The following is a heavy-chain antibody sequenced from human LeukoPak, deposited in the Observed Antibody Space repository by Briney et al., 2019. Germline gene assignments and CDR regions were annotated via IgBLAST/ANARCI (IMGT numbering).Heavy chain of an antibody. Sequence: GGSLRPSCAASGFTFSSYAMSWVRQAPGKGLEWVSAISGSGGSTYYADSVKGRFAISRDNSKNTLYLQMNSLRAEDTAVYYCAKDPCYYDSSGYYRYYFDYWGQGTLVTVSS. CDR2: ISGSGGST. J-gene: IGHJ4*02. CDR1: GFTFSSYA. D-gene: IGHD3-22*01. V-gene: IGHV3-23*01. CDR3: AKDPCYYDSSGYYRYYFDY.